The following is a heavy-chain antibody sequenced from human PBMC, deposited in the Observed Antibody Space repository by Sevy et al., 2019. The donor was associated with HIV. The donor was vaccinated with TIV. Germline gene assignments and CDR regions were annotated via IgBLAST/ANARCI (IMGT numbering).Heavy chain of an antibody. CDR3: AREREFTIFGVLIEYGMDV. D-gene: IGHD3-3*01. CDR2: IYSGGTT. V-gene: IGHV3-53*01. J-gene: IGHJ6*02. CDR1: GFTVSSNY. Sequence: GGSLRLSCAASGFTVSSNYMSWVRQAPGKGLEWVSVIYSGGTTYYADSVKGRLTISRDNSKNTLYLQMNNLRAEDTAVYYCAREREFTIFGVLIEYGMDVWGQGTTVTVSS.